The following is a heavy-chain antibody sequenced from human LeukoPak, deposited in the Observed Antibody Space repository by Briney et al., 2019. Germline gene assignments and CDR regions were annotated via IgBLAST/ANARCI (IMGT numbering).Heavy chain of an antibody. V-gene: IGHV1-18*01. J-gene: IGHJ4*02. CDR1: GYTFTSYG. Sequence: ASVKVSCKASGYTFTSYGISWVRQAPGQGLEWMGWISAYNGNTNYAQKLQGRVTMTTDTSTSTAYMELRSLRSDDTAVYYCAIGHDRHYDILTGYYSYWGPGTLVTVSS. CDR2: ISAYNGNT. D-gene: IGHD3-9*01. CDR3: AIGHDRHYDILTGYYSY.